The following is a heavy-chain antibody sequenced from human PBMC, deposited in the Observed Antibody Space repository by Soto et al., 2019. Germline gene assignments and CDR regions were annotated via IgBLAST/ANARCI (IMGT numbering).Heavy chain of an antibody. Sequence: GGSLRLSCAVSGFTFSSSAMSWVRQAPGKGLEWVSVISNSGSATDYADSVKGRFTISRDNSKNTLLLQMNSLRAEDTAVYYCAKKEGTAPGINYWGQGTLVTVSS. V-gene: IGHV3-23*01. J-gene: IGHJ4*02. CDR3: AKKEGTAPGINY. D-gene: IGHD6-13*01. CDR2: ISNSGSAT. CDR1: GFTFSSSA.